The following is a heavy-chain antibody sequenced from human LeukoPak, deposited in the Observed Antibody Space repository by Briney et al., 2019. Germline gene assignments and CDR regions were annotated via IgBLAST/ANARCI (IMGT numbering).Heavy chain of an antibody. CDR1: GFNFNNAW. Sequence: PGGSLRLSCAGSGFNFNNAWMAWVRQAPGKGLEWVGRIKSKNDGETTDYPAPVKGRFTISRDDSKNTVYLQMDSLQIEDTGLYFCTTDVAGYWGQGTLATVSS. D-gene: IGHD6-13*01. CDR3: TTDVAGY. CDR2: IKSKNDGETT. V-gene: IGHV3-15*01. J-gene: IGHJ4*02.